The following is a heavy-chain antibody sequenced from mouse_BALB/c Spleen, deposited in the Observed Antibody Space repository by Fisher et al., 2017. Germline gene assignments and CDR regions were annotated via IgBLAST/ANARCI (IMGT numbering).Heavy chain of an antibody. V-gene: IGHV1-9*01. CDR3: ARSGGNYVDAMDY. J-gene: IGHJ4*01. Sequence: KFKGKATFTADTSSNTAYMQLSSLTSEDSAVYYCARSGGNYVDAMDYWGQGTSVTVSS. D-gene: IGHD2-1*01.